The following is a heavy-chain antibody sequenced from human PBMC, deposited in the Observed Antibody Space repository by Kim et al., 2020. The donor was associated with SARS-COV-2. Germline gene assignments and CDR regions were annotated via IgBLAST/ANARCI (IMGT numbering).Heavy chain of an antibody. J-gene: IGHJ6*03. D-gene: IGHD6-6*01. CDR2: ISSSGSTI. CDR3: ASSLYSGTWTNSYNYYYLTV. V-gene: IGHV3-48*03. Sequence: GGSLRLSCAASGFTFSSYEMNWVRQAPGKGLEWVSNISSSGSTIYYTDSVMGRFTVSRDNAKNSLYLQMNSLRAEDTAVYYCASSLYSGTWTNSYNYYYLTVWGGGTPATAS. CDR1: GFTFSSYE.